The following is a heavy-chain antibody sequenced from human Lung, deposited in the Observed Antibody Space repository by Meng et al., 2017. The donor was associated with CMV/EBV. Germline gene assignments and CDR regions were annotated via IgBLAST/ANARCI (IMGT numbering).Heavy chain of an antibody. Sequence: VQLPAVGPGLRTPPGTLPLPFAVSGGSISSSNWWSWVRQPPGKGLEWIGEIYHSGSTNYNPSLKSRVTISVDKSKNQFSLKLSSVTAADTAVYYCASFPPPGKQWLVTDYWGQGTLVTVSS. CDR3: ASFPPPGKQWLVTDY. D-gene: IGHD6-19*01. CDR1: GGSISSSNW. J-gene: IGHJ4*02. V-gene: IGHV4-4*03. CDR2: IYHSGST.